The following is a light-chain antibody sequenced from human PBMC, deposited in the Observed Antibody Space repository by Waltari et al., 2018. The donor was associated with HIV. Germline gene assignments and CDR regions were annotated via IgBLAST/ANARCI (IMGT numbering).Light chain of an antibody. CDR2: GAS. J-gene: IGKJ2*01. CDR3: HHYGSSPYT. V-gene: IGKV3-20*01. Sequence: ELVLTQSPGTLPLSQGERATLSCRASQTVSSSYLAWYQQKPGQAPRLLIYGASNRATGISDRFSGSGSGTDFTLTISRLEPEDFAVYYCHHYGSSPYTFGPGTKLEIK. CDR1: QTVSSSY.